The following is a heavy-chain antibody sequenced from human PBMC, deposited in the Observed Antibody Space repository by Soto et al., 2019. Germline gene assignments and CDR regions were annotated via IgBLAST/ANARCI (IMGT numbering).Heavy chain of an antibody. V-gene: IGHV3-30-3*01. CDR3: ARETAYYYDSSGYSAPFGY. Sequence: QVQLVESGGGVVQPGRSLRLSCAASGFTFSNYAMHWVRQAPGKGLEWVAVISYDGSNKYYADSVKGRFTISRDNSKNTLYLQMNSLRAEDTAVYYCARETAYYYDSSGYSAPFGYWGQATLVTVSS. J-gene: IGHJ4*02. CDR1: GFTFSNYA. D-gene: IGHD3-22*01. CDR2: ISYDGSNK.